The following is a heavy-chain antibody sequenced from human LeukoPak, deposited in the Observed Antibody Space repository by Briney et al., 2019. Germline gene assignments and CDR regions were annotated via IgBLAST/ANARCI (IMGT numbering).Heavy chain of an antibody. CDR2: IYHSGST. J-gene: IGHJ4*02. Sequence: KPSETLSLTCIVSGGSISSSDYYWGWIRQPPGKGLEWIATIYHSGSTYYNPSLKSRVTISVDTFKNQFSLRLCSVTAADTAVYYCASYLRGSYFDYWGQGTLVTVSS. D-gene: IGHD3-16*01. CDR1: GGSISSSDYY. V-gene: IGHV4-39*01. CDR3: ASYLRGSYFDY.